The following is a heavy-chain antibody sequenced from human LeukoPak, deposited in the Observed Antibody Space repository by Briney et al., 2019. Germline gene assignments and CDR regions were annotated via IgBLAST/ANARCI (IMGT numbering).Heavy chain of an antibody. CDR3: ARGRNGNYYGSGSYLGRRNWFDP. CDR2: IYYSGST. V-gene: IGHV4-39*07. CDR1: GGSISSSSYY. Sequence: SETLSLTCTVSGGSISSSSYYWGWIRQPPGKGLEWIGSIYYSGSTYYNPSLKSRVTISVDTSKNQFSLKLSSVTAADTAVYYCARGRNGNYYGSGSYLGRRNWFDPWGQGTLVTVSS. D-gene: IGHD3-10*01. J-gene: IGHJ5*02.